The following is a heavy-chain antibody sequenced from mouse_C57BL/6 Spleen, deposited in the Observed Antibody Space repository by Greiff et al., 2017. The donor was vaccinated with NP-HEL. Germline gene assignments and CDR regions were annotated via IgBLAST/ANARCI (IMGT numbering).Heavy chain of an antibody. D-gene: IGHD1-1*01. Sequence: VQVVESGPELVKPGASVKLSCKASGYTFTSYDINWVKQRPGQGLEWIGWIYPRDGSTKYNEKFKGKATLTVDTSSSTAYMELHSLTSEDSAVYFCARAGITTVPYYFDYWGQGTTLTVSS. CDR1: GYTFTSYD. J-gene: IGHJ2*01. CDR2: IYPRDGST. V-gene: IGHV1-85*01. CDR3: ARAGITTVPYYFDY.